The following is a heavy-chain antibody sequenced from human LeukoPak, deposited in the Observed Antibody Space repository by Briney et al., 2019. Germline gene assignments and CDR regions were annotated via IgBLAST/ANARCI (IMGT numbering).Heavy chain of an antibody. J-gene: IGHJ4*02. CDR3: ARGIDSGYDLYGFDY. CDR2: IYYSGST. Sequence: SSETLSLTCTASGGSISSYYWSWIRQPPGKGLEWIGYIYYSGSTNYNPSLKSRVTISVDTSKNQFSLKLSSVTAADTAVYYCARGIDSGYDLYGFDYWGQGTLVTVSS. D-gene: IGHD5-12*01. V-gene: IGHV4-59*01. CDR1: GGSISSYY.